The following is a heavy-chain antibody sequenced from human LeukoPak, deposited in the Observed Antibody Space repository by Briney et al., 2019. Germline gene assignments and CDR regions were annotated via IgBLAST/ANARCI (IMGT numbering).Heavy chain of an antibody. CDR3: AREYYYASGTYWNWFDP. J-gene: IGHJ5*02. D-gene: IGHD3-10*01. Sequence: GGSLRLSCAASGFTFSNAWMSWVRQAPGKGLEWVSTIYSGGSTYYADSVRDRFTISRDNSKNTVYLQMNSLRAEDTAVYHCAREYYYASGTYWNWFDPWGQGTLVTVSS. CDR1: GFTFSNAW. V-gene: IGHV3-66*01. CDR2: IYSGGST.